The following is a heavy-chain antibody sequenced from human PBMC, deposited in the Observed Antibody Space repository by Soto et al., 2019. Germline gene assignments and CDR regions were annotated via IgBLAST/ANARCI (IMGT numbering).Heavy chain of an antibody. J-gene: IGHJ4*02. CDR3: VRDRDDYGSGNYYNRIDF. V-gene: IGHV1-69*01. D-gene: IGHD3-10*01. Sequence: QVQLVQSGAEVKKPGSSVKVSCKASGGIFSTYAISWLRQAPGQGLEWMGGIIPIFGTPNYAQRFQGRVTITADENTSTAYMERSRVRSEDTAVYYCVRDRDDYGSGNYYNRIDFWGQGTLVTVSS. CDR2: IIPIFGTP. CDR1: GGIFSTYA.